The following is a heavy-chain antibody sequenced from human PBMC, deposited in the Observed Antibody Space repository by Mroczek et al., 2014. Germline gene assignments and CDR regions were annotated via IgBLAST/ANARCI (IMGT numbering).Heavy chain of an antibody. CDR1: GFNIYSSY. V-gene: IGHV3-30-3*01. D-gene: IGHD3-16*01. J-gene: IGHJ4*01. CDR3: ARYVWYSSYPHSYSGLDY. CDR2: ISSYSGST. Sequence: QVQLQESGGGLVQPGGLTPLSCAASGFNIYSSYMHWVRQAPGKGLEWVASISSYSGSTYYADSVKGRFTISADTSKNTAYLQMNSLRAEDTAVYYCARYVWYSSYPHSYSGLDYWGQGTLVTVSS.